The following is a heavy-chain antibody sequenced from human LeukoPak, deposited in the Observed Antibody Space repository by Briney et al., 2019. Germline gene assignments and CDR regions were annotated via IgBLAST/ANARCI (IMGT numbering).Heavy chain of an antibody. Sequence: PSETLSLTCTVSGGSISSGGYYWSWIRQHPGKGLEWIGYIYYSRSTYYNPSLKSRVTISVDTSKNQFSLKLSSVTAADTAVYYCARDRGNTVTTPLGWFDPWGQGTLVTVSS. D-gene: IGHD4-17*01. V-gene: IGHV4-31*03. CDR3: ARDRGNTVTTPLGWFDP. J-gene: IGHJ5*02. CDR2: IYYSRST. CDR1: GGSISSGGYY.